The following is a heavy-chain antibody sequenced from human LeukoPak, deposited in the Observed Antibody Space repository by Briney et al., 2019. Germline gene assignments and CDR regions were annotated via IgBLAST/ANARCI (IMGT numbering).Heavy chain of an antibody. Sequence: KPGGSLRLSCAASGFTFSSYSMNWVRQAPGKGLEWVGRIKSKTDGGTTDYAAPVKGRFTISRDDSKNTLYLQMNSLKTEDTAVYYCTTVWKSSSWYPGYWGQGTLVTVSS. CDR3: TTVWKSSSWYPGY. J-gene: IGHJ4*02. V-gene: IGHV3-15*01. CDR2: IKSKTDGGTT. D-gene: IGHD6-13*01. CDR1: GFTFSSYS.